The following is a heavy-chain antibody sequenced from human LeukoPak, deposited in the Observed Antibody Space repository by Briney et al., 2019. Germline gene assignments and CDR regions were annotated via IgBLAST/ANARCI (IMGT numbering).Heavy chain of an antibody. CDR1: GGSISSGFYY. Sequence: PSETLSLTCTVPGGSISSGFYYCSWFRQHPGKGLEWIGYIHSSGSTYFNPSLKSRVTISVDASKNQFSLKLTSLTAADTAVYYCAREGGFYRPLDYSGQGTLVTVSS. J-gene: IGHJ4*02. CDR2: IHSSGST. CDR3: AREGGFYRPLDY. V-gene: IGHV4-31*03. D-gene: IGHD3-3*01.